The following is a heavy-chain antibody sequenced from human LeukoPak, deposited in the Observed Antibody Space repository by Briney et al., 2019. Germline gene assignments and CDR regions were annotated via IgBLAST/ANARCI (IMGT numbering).Heavy chain of an antibody. D-gene: IGHD2-2*01. CDR3: ARFAPAAGPYYYYYGMDV. J-gene: IGHJ6*02. CDR1: GGSFSGYY. Sequence: PSETLSLTCAVYGGSFSGYYWSWIRQPPGKGLEWIGEINHSGSTNYNPSLKSRVTISVDTSKNQFSLKLSSVTAADTAVYYCARFAPAAGPYYYYYGMDVWGQGTTVTVSS. CDR2: INHSGST. V-gene: IGHV4-34*01.